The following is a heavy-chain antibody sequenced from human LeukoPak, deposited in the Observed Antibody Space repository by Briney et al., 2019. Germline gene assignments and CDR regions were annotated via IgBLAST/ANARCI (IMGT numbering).Heavy chain of an antibody. J-gene: IGHJ3*02. Sequence: ASVKVSCKASGYTFTSYYMHWVRQAPGQGPEWMGIINPRGGSTDYAQKFQGRVTMTRDMSTSTVYMELSSLRSEDTAVYYCASGITGDLGAFDIWSQGTMVTVSS. D-gene: IGHD1-20*01. CDR3: ASGITGDLGAFDI. CDR1: GYTFTSYY. V-gene: IGHV1-46*01. CDR2: INPRGGST.